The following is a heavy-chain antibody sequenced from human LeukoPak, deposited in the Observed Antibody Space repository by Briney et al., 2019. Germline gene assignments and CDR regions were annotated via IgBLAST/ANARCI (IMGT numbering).Heavy chain of an antibody. V-gene: IGHV4-38-2*02. Sequence: SETLSLTCTVSGYSISSGYYWGWIRQPPGKGLEWIGSIYHSGSTYYNPSLKSRVTTSIDTSKNQFSLKLSSVTAADTAVYYCARGFSSWYPLNDYWGQGTLVTVSS. CDR1: GYSISSGYY. CDR3: ARGFSSWYPLNDY. CDR2: IYHSGST. J-gene: IGHJ4*02. D-gene: IGHD6-13*01.